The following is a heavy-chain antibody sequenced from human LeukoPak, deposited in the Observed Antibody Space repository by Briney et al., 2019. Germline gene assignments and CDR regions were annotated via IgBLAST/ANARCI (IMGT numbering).Heavy chain of an antibody. CDR1: GYTFTSYG. Sequence: ASVKVSCKASGYTFTSYGISWVRQAPGQGLEWMGWISAYNGNTNYAQKLQGRVTMTTDTSTSTAYMELRSLRSDDTAVYYCAGEPQYYYDSSGYPSPFDYWGQGTLVTVSS. CDR3: AGEPQYYYDSSGYPSPFDY. V-gene: IGHV1-18*01. J-gene: IGHJ4*02. D-gene: IGHD3-22*01. CDR2: ISAYNGNT.